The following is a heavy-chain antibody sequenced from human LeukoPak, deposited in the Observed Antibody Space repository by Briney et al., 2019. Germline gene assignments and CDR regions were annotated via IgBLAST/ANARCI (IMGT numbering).Heavy chain of an antibody. CDR2: ISYDGSNK. Sequence: PGGSLRLSCAASGFTFSSYAMHWVRQAPGKGLEWVAVISYDGSNKYYADSVKGRFTISRDNSKNTLYLQMNSLRAEDTAVYYCARDLDHYYDSSGSSLFDYWGQGTLVTVSS. CDR3: ARDLDHYYDSSGSSLFDY. CDR1: GFTFSSYA. J-gene: IGHJ4*02. V-gene: IGHV3-30-3*01. D-gene: IGHD3-22*01.